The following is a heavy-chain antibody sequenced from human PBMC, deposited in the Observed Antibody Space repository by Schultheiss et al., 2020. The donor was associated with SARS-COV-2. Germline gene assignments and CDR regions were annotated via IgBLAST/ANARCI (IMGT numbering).Heavy chain of an antibody. D-gene: IGHD1-26*01. CDR1: GYTFTGYY. V-gene: IGHV1-2*02. J-gene: IGHJ3*02. Sequence: ASVKVSCKASGYTFTGYYMHWVRQAPGQGLEWMGWINPNSGGTNYAQKFQGRVTMTRDTSISTAYMELSRLRSDDTAVYYGARERGGSLYYGGYAFDIWGQGTMVTVSS. CDR2: INPNSGGT. CDR3: ARERGGSLYYGGYAFDI.